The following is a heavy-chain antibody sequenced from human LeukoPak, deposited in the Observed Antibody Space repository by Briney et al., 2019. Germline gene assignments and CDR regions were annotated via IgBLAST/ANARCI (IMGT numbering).Heavy chain of an antibody. CDR2: IYSGGST. CDR1: GFTPSIVY. V-gene: IGHV3-66*01. Sequence: PGGSLRLSCAPSGFTPSIVYMRWVRPAPGGGVGWVSVIYSGGSTYYADSVKGRFTISRDNPKNTLYLQMNSLRAEDTAVYYCAREYCSGGSCYSTWFDPWGQGTLVTVSS. CDR3: AREYCSGGSCYSTWFDP. J-gene: IGHJ5*02. D-gene: IGHD2-15*01.